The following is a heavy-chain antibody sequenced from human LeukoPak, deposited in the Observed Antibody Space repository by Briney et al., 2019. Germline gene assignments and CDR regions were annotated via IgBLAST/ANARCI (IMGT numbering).Heavy chain of an antibody. CDR3: ARVVDTHFDY. D-gene: IGHD5-18*01. CDR1: GFTFSNAW. Sequence: GGSLRLSCAASGFTFSNAWMSWVRQAPGKGLEWVGRIKSKTDGGTTDYAAPVKGRFTISRDGSKNTLYLQMNSLRAEDTAVYYCARVVDTHFDYWGQGTLVTVSS. CDR2: IKSKTDGGTT. V-gene: IGHV3-15*05. J-gene: IGHJ4*02.